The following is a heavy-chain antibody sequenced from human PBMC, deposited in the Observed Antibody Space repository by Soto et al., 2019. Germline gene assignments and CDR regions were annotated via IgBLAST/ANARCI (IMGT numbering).Heavy chain of an antibody. V-gene: IGHV1-3*01. CDR3: AREVLGYLDY. Sequence: ASVKVSCKASGFTFTTYAIHCVRQAPGQRLEWMGWINAGNGNTKYSQNFQGRVTITRDTSASTAYMELSSLKSQDTAVYYCAREVLGYLDYWGQGTLVTVSS. CDR1: GFTFTTYA. D-gene: IGHD7-27*01. CDR2: INAGNGNT. J-gene: IGHJ4*02.